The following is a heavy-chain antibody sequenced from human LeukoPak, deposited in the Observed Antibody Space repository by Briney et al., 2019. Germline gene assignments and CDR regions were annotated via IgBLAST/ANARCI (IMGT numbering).Heavy chain of an antibody. D-gene: IGHD6-13*01. Sequence: GGSLRLSCAASGFTFSSYGMHWVRQAPGKGLEWVAVIWYDGSNKYYADSVKGRFTISRDNSKSTLYLQMNSLRAEDTAVYYCARDGAAAGTNYFDYWGQGTLVTVSS. CDR2: IWYDGSNK. CDR1: GFTFSSYG. CDR3: ARDGAAAGTNYFDY. V-gene: IGHV3-33*01. J-gene: IGHJ4*02.